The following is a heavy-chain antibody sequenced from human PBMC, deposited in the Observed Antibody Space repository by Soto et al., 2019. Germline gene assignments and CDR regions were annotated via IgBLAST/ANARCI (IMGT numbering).Heavy chain of an antibody. CDR2: ISWNSGSI. V-gene: IGHV3-9*01. J-gene: IGHJ3*02. CDR3: AKEVGGFAFDI. CDR1: GFTLDDYA. D-gene: IGHD3-10*01. Sequence: GGSLRLSCAASGFTLDDYAMHWVRQAPGKGLEWVSGISWNSGSIGYADSVKGRFTISRDNAKNSLYLQMNSLRAEDTALYYCAKEVGGFAFDIWGQGTMVTVSS.